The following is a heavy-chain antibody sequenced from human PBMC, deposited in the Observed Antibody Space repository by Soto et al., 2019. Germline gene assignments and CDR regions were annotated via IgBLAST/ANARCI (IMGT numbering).Heavy chain of an antibody. CDR1: GYTFTGYY. J-gene: IGHJ3*02. Sequence: PSVKVSCKASGYTFTGYYMHWVRQAPGQGLEWMGWINPNSGGTNYAQKFQGRVTMTRDTSISTAYMELSRLRSDDTAVYYCARAFIAVAGETAFDIWGQGTMVTVSS. CDR2: INPNSGGT. D-gene: IGHD6-19*01. CDR3: ARAFIAVAGETAFDI. V-gene: IGHV1-2*02.